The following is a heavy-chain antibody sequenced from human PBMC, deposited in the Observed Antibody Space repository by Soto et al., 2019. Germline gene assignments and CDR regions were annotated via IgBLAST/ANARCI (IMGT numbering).Heavy chain of an antibody. D-gene: IGHD6-13*01. J-gene: IGHJ6*02. CDR2: IKRDGSEQ. CDR3: VRDRDSSSTSWYFPMDV. CDR1: GFTFSTYW. V-gene: IGHV3-7*01. Sequence: SLRLSCAASGFTFSTYWMSWVRQAPGKGLEWVANIKRDGSEQYYVDSVKGRFTISRDNARNSLDLQMNSLRVEDTAVYYCVRDRDSSSTSWYFPMDVWGQGTTVTVSS.